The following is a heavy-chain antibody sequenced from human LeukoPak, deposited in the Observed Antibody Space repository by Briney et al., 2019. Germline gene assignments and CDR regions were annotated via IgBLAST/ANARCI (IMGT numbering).Heavy chain of an antibody. CDR2: IYPGDSGT. D-gene: IGHD3-10*01. CDR1: GYILNSYW. V-gene: IGHV5-51*01. Sequence: GGSLKISRKGSGYILNSYWIGRVRQMPGKGVEGVGIIYPGDSGTSYSPSFQGQVTISADKSVHTPYLQWSSLKASDTAKYYCARSMVRGEPYNWFDPWGQGTLVTVSS. CDR3: ARSMVRGEPYNWFDP. J-gene: IGHJ5*02.